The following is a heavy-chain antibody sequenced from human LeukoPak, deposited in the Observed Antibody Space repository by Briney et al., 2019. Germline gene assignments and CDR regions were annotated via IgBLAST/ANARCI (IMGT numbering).Heavy chain of an antibody. CDR1: GGSISGGGYS. CDR2: IYYSGST. Sequence: SETLSLTCTVSGGSISGGGYSWSWIRQPPGKGLEWIGYIYYSGSTNYNPSLKSRVTISVDTSKNQFSLKLSSVTAADTAVYYCASRPLGPLDAFDIWGQGTMVTVSS. CDR3: ASRPLGPLDAFDI. V-gene: IGHV4-61*08. J-gene: IGHJ3*02.